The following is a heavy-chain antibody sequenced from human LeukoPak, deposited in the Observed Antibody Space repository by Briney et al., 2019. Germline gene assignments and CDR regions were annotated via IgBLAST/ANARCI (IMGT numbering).Heavy chain of an antibody. Sequence: ASVKVSCKASGYTFTSYGISWVRQAPGQGLEWMGWINPNSGGTNYAQKFQGRVTMTRDTSISTAYMELSRLRSDDTAVYYCARVADSIVVAPFDYWGQGTLVTVSS. CDR2: INPNSGGT. CDR3: ARVADSIVVAPFDY. CDR1: GYTFTSYG. J-gene: IGHJ4*02. V-gene: IGHV1-2*02. D-gene: IGHD2-2*01.